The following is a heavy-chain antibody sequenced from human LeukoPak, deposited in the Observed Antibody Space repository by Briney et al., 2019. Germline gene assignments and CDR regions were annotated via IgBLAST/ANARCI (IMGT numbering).Heavy chain of an antibody. CDR1: GGSISSYY. J-gene: IGHJ4*02. V-gene: IGHV3-21*01. Sequence: KTSETLSLTCTVSGGSISSYYWSWIRQPPGKGLEWVSSISSSSSYIYYADSVKGRFTISRDNAKNSLYLQMNSLRAEDTAVYYCARGTSSSWYYFDYWGQGTLVTVSS. D-gene: IGHD6-13*01. CDR3: ARGTSSSWYYFDY. CDR2: ISSSSSYI.